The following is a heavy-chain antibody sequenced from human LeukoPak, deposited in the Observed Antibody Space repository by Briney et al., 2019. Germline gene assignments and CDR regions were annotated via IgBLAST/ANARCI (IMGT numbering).Heavy chain of an antibody. CDR3: AREACSSTSCYTDYYYYYYMDV. D-gene: IGHD2-2*02. V-gene: IGHV3-33*01. CDR2: IWYDGSNK. J-gene: IGHJ6*03. Sequence: PGRSLRLSCAASGFTFSSYGRHWVRQAPGKGLEWVAVIWYDGSNKYYADSVKGRFTISRDNSKTTLYLQMNSVRAEDTAVYYCAREACSSTSCYTDYYYYYYMDVWGKGTTVTVSS. CDR1: GFTFSSYG.